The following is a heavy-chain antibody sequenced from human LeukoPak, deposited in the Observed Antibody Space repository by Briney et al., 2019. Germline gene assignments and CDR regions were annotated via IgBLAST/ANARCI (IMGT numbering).Heavy chain of an antibody. Sequence: GGSLRLSCAASGFTFSSYWMHWVRQAPRKGLVWVSRINSDGSSTSYADSVKGRFTISRDNAKNTLYLQMNSLRAEDTAVYYCASGYYDSSGYFWYWGQGTLVTVSS. CDR1: GFTFSSYW. V-gene: IGHV3-74*01. CDR3: ASGYYDSSGYFWY. J-gene: IGHJ4*02. D-gene: IGHD3-22*01. CDR2: INSDGSST.